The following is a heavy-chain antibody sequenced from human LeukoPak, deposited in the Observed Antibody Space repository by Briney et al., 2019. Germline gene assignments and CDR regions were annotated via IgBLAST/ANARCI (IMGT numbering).Heavy chain of an antibody. J-gene: IGHJ4*02. CDR2: IKQDGSEK. CDR3: ASDGNDGFDY. CDR1: GFTFSNYW. D-gene: IGHD1-14*01. Sequence: PGGSLRLSCADSGFTFSNYWMRWVRQAPGQGLEWVANIKQDGSEKYYVDSVKGRFTISRDNAKNSLYLQMNSLRAEDTAVYYCASDGNDGFDYWGQGALVTVSS. V-gene: IGHV3-7*05.